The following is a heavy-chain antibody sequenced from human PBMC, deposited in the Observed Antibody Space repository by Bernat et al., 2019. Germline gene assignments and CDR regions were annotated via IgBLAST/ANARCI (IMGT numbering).Heavy chain of an antibody. CDR2: ISSSSSYI. Sequence: EVQLVESGGGLVKPGGSLRLSCAASGFTFSSYSMNWVRQAPGKGLEWVSSISSSSSYIYYADSVKGRLTISRDNAKNSLYLKMNSLRAEDTAVYYCAGEGSNIAATGIPYYMDFWGNGTTVTLPS. J-gene: IGHJ6*03. V-gene: IGHV3-21*01. CDR1: GFTFSSYS. D-gene: IGHD6-13*01. CDR3: AGEGSNIAATGIPYYMDF.